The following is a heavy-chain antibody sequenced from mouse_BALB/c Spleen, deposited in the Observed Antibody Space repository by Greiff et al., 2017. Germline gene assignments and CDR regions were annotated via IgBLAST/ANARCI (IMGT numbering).Heavy chain of an antibody. CDR3: ARGAFITTAPFDY. J-gene: IGHJ2*01. D-gene: IGHD1-2*01. Sequence: EVQGVESGGGLVQPGGSRKLSCAASGFTFSSYAMSWVRQTPEKRLEWVASISSGGSTYYPDSVKGRFTISRDNARNILYLQMSSLRSEDTAMYYCARGAFITTAPFDYWGQGTTLTVSS. CDR2: ISSGGST. CDR1: GFTFSSYA. V-gene: IGHV5-6-5*01.